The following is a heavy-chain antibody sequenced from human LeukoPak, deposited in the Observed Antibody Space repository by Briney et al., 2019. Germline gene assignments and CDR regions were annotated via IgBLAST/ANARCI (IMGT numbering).Heavy chain of an antibody. CDR1: GFTVSTNY. D-gene: IGHD1-26*01. J-gene: IGHJ5*02. CDR3: ARDLTSLSSGSYGGS. Sequence: PGGSLRLSCAASGFTVSTNYMSWVRQAPGKGLEWVSVIYSGGSTYYADSVKGRFTISRGNSKNTLYLQMNSLRAEDTAMYYCARDLTSLSSGSYGGSWGQGTLVTVSS. CDR2: IYSGGST. V-gene: IGHV3-53*01.